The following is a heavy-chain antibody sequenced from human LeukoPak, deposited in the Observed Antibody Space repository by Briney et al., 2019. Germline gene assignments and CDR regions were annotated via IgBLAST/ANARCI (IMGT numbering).Heavy chain of an antibody. J-gene: IGHJ4*02. CDR3: ARAYYYDSSGYLFDY. CDR1: GFSLRTSGVG. Sequence: SGPTLVNPTQPLTLTCTFSGFSLRTSGVGVGRIRQPPGKALEWLALIYWNDDKRDSPSLKSRLAITKDTSKNQVVLTMTNMDPVDTATYYCARAYYYDSSGYLFDYWGQGSLVTVSS. D-gene: IGHD3-22*01. V-gene: IGHV2-5*01. CDR2: IYWNDDK.